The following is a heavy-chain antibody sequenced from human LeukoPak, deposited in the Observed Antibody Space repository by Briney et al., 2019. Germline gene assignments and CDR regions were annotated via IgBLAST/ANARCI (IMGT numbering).Heavy chain of an antibody. CDR2: ISSSSSYI. CDR1: GFTFSSYS. D-gene: IGHD6-13*01. CDR3: ARDRFLNGSSPFDP. V-gene: IGHV3-21*01. Sequence: PGGSLRLSCAASGFTFSSYSMNWVRQAPGKGLEWVSSISSSSSYIYYADSVKGRFTISRDNAKNSLYLQMNSLRAEDTAVYYCARDRFLNGSSPFDPWGQGTLVTVSS. J-gene: IGHJ5*02.